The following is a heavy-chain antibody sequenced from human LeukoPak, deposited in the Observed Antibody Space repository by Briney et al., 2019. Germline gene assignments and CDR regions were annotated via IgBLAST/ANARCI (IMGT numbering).Heavy chain of an antibody. Sequence: GGSLRLSCAVSGFTFSSYGMSWVRQAPGKGLKWVSDISATGGSTYYADSVKGRFTISRDNSKKTLHLQMNSLRAEDTAIYYCAKASSAGDSSSWNYWGQGILVTVSS. CDR2: ISATGGST. CDR1: GFTFSSYG. J-gene: IGHJ4*02. CDR3: AKASSAGDSSSWNY. V-gene: IGHV3-23*01. D-gene: IGHD6-13*01.